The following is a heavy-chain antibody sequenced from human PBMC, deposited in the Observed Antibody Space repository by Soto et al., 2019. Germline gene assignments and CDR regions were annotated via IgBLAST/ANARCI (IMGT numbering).Heavy chain of an antibody. D-gene: IGHD6-19*01. CDR2: VSHDGRNT. V-gene: IGHV3-30*18. CDR1: GFTFSDYA. CDR3: AKGGRQWLVTSDFNY. Sequence: GGTLRLSCVASGFTFSDYAMHWVRKAPGKGLEWVAVVSHDGRNTHYADSVKGRFTISRDSSKNTVSLEMTSLRAEDTAVYYCAKGGRQWLVTSDFNYWGQGALVTVSS. J-gene: IGHJ4*02.